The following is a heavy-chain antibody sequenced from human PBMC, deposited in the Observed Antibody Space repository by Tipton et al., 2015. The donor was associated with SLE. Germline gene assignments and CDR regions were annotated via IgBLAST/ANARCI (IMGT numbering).Heavy chain of an antibody. CDR1: GGSLSSDY. V-gene: IGHV4-59*01. Sequence: TLSLTCSVSGGSLSSDYWTWMRQSPGKGLEWLGYIYYSGTTNYNPSLKDRVTISLDTSKNQFSLKLNSVTSADTAIYYCVRDRSGGYGFRFDIWGHGTKVTVSS. CDR3: VRDRSGGYGFRFDI. J-gene: IGHJ3*02. CDR2: IYYSGTT. D-gene: IGHD3-3*01.